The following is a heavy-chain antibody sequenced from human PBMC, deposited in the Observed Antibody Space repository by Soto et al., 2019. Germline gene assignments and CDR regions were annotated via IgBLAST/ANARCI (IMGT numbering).Heavy chain of an antibody. CDR2: INHSGST. V-gene: IGHV4-34*01. D-gene: IGHD2-2*01. J-gene: IGHJ3*01. Sequence: QVQLQQWGAGLLKPSETLSLTCAVYGGSFSGYYWSWIRQPPGKGLEWIGEINHSGSTNYNPSLKRRVTISVATSKNQFSLKLSSVTAADTAVYYCAGEGRYCSSTSCKTTWGQGTMVTVSS. CDR1: GGSFSGYY. CDR3: AGEGRYCSSTSCKTT.